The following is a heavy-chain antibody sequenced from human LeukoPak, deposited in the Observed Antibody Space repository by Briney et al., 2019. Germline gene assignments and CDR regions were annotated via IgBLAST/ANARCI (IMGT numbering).Heavy chain of an antibody. CDR2: INPNSGGT. J-gene: IGHJ6*03. Sequence: ASVKVSCKASGYSFADYYMHWVRQAPGQGLEWMGWINPNSGGTNYAQKFQGRVTMTRDTSISTAYMELSRLRSDDTAVYYCARGGYQYYDFWSGYSSYYMDVWGKGTTVTISS. V-gene: IGHV1-2*02. CDR1: GYSFADYY. CDR3: ARGGYQYYDFWSGYSSYYMDV. D-gene: IGHD3-3*01.